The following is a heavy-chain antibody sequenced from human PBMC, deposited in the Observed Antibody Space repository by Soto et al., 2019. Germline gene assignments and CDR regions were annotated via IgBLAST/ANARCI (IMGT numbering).Heavy chain of an antibody. CDR3: ARAGGPLIVVVVAATPSFDY. J-gene: IGHJ4*02. CDR2: MNPNSGQA. CDR1: GYTFTSYD. D-gene: IGHD2-15*01. V-gene: IGHV1-8*01. Sequence: ASVKVSCKASGYTFTSYDINWVRQATGQGLEWMGWMNPNSGQAGYAQKFQGRVTMTRNTSISTAYMELSSLRAEDTAVYYCARAGGPLIVVVVAATPSFDYWGQGTLVTVSS.